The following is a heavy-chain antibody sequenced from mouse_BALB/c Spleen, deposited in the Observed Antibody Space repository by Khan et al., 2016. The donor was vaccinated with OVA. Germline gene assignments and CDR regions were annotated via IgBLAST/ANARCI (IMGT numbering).Heavy chain of an antibody. Sequence: EVELVESGGDLVKPGGSLKLSCAASGFTFSDYYMYWVRQTPETRLEWVAPISDGGTYTYYPASVKGRSTISRDDAMTDVYLQMTSLKSEDTAMYYCARGFYGNPFAYWGQGTLVTVSA. CDR1: GFTFSDYY. CDR3: ARGFYGNPFAY. V-gene: IGHV5-4*02. J-gene: IGHJ3*01. CDR2: ISDGGTYT. D-gene: IGHD2-1*01.